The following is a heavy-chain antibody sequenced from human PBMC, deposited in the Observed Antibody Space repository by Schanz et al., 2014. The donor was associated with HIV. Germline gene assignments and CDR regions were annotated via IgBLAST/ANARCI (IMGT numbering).Heavy chain of an antibody. CDR1: GFMFRNYA. CDR3: ATENLRS. J-gene: IGHJ4*02. CDR2: IKSKIDAGTT. Sequence: EVQLLESGGGLAQPGGSLRLSCVTSGFMFRNYAMSWVRQAPGKGLEWVGRIKSKIDAGTTDYGALVKGRFIISRDDSKNTLYLQMKSMKTDDTAIYYCATENLRSWGQGTLVTVSS. V-gene: IGHV3-15*01.